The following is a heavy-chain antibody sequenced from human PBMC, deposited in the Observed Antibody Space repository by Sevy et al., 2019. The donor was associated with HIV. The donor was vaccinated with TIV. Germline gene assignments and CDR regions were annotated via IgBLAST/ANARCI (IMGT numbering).Heavy chain of an antibody. D-gene: IGHD3-16*01. CDR1: GFTFSSYW. J-gene: IGHJ5*02. CDR3: ATSGGET. CDR2: IKRDGSEK. V-gene: IGHV3-7*01. Sequence: GGSLRLSCAASGFTFSSYWMNWIRQAPGKGLEWVANIKRDGSEKYYLDSVKGRFTISRDNAKNSLYLEMNTLRAEDTAVYYCATSGGETWGQGTLVTVSS.